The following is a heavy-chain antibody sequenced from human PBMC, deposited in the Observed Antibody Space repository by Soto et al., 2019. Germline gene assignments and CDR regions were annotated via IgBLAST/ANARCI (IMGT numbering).Heavy chain of an antibody. CDR2: TNAGNGNT. J-gene: IGHJ4*02. V-gene: IGHV1-3*01. CDR1: GYTFTSYA. D-gene: IGHD2-15*01. CDR3: ARGPGGPDGPGDY. Sequence: ASVKVSCKASGYTFTSYAKHWVRQAPGQRLEWMGWTNAGNGNTKYSQKFQGRVTITRDTSASTAYMELSSLRSEDTALYYCARGPGGPDGPGDYWGQGTLVTVSS.